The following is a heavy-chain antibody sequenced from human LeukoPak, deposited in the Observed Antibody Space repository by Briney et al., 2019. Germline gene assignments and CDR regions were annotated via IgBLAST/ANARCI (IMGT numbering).Heavy chain of an antibody. V-gene: IGHV3-30-3*01. CDR1: GFTFSSYA. J-gene: IGHJ4*02. CDR2: ISYDGSNK. CDR3: GDGSGYYYVDY. Sequence: GGSLRLSCAASGFTFSSYAMHWVRQAPGKGLEWVAVISYDGSNKYYADSVKGRFTISRDNSKNTLYLQMNSLRAEDTAVYYCGDGSGYYYVDYWGQGTLVTVSS. D-gene: IGHD3-22*01.